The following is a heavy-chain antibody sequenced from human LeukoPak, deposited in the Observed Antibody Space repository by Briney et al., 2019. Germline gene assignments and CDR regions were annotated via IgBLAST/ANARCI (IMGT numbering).Heavy chain of an antibody. CDR3: AGIYGFRFPFWFDP. CDR1: GFTFSSYE. Sequence: GGSLRLSCAASGFTFSSYEMNWVRQAPGKGMEWVSYISSSGSTIYYADSVKGRFTISRDNAKNSLYLQMNSLRAEDTAVYYCAGIYGFRFPFWFDPWGQGTLVTVSS. D-gene: IGHD3-3*01. J-gene: IGHJ5*02. V-gene: IGHV3-48*03. CDR2: ISSSGSTI.